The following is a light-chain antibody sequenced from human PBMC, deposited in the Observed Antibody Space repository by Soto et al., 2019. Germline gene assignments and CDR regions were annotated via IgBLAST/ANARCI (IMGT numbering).Light chain of an antibody. CDR1: SSNIGNNY. V-gene: IGLV1-51*01. J-gene: IGLJ1*01. CDR2: DNY. Sequence: QSVLTQPPSVSAAPGQAVTISCSGTSSNIGNNYVSWYQQLPGTAPKLLISDNYKRPSGIPDRFSGSKSGTSATLAITGLQTGDEADYYCATWDNILTTYVFGSAIKLTVL. CDR3: ATWDNILTTYV.